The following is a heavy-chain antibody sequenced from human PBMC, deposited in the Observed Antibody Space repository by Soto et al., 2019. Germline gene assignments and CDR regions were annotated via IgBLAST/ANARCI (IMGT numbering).Heavy chain of an antibody. D-gene: IGHD6-19*01. J-gene: IGHJ3*01. CDR3: ASGVGCLGGSSGWPDYAFDV. CDR1: GSTFTKSA. V-gene: IGHV1-69*01. CDR2: IVPLTGTT. Sequence: QVQLVQSGAAVRKPGSSVKISCKASGSTFTKSAITWVRQAPRQGLEWIGGIVPLTGTTNYAQKFRGRVTISADESTSTAYLELSRVRSEDTAVYYWASGVGCLGGSSGWPDYAFDVWGQGTMVIVSS.